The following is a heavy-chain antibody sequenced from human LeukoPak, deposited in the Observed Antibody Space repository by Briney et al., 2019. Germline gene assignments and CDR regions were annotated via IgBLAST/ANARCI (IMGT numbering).Heavy chain of an antibody. CDR2: ISYDGSKK. D-gene: IGHD3-3*01. CDR1: VFTLSSYA. V-gene: IGHV3-30-3*01. Sequence: PGRSLRLSCAASVFTLSSYAMHWVRQAPGKGLEWVAVISYDGSKKYHADSVKGRFTISRDNSNKMPYLEMDSLRADDTAVYYCARGGDSWSGYKTHEYGLDVWGQGTTVTVSS. CDR3: ARGGDSWSGYKTHEYGLDV. J-gene: IGHJ6*02.